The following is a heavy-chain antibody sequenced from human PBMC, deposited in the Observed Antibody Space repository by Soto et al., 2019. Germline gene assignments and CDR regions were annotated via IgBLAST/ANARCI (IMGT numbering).Heavy chain of an antibody. Sequence: QVQLVQSGAEVKKPGASVKVSCKASGYTFTSYGISWVRQAPGQGLEWMGWISAYNGNTNYAQKLQGRVAMTTDTSTSTAYMGLRSRRSDDPAVYYCAIRDSTAAPPNYWAQGPLVTGSS. J-gene: IGHJ4*02. D-gene: IGHD6-13*01. V-gene: IGHV1-18*01. CDR2: ISAYNGNT. CDR3: AIRDSTAAPPNY. CDR1: GYTFTSYG.